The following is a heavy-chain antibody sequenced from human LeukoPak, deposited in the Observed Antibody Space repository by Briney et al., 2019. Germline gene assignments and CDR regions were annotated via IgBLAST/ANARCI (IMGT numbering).Heavy chain of an antibody. D-gene: IGHD3-22*01. V-gene: IGHV3-23*01. CDR3: APTTYYYDSSGYHFDY. Sequence: PGGSLRLSCAVSGFTVTTNYMSWVRQAPGKGLEWVSAISGSGGSTYYADSVKGRFTISRDNSKNTLYLQMNSLRAEDTAVYYCAPTTYYYDSSGYHFDYWGQGTLVTVSS. CDR2: ISGSGGST. J-gene: IGHJ4*02. CDR1: GFTVTTNY.